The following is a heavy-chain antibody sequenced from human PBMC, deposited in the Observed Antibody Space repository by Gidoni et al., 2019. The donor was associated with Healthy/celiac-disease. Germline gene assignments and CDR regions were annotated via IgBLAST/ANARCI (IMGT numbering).Heavy chain of an antibody. CDR1: FSSYA. J-gene: IGHJ3*02. Sequence: FSSYAMSWVRQAPGKGLEWVSAISGSGGSTYYADSVKGRFTISRDNSKNTRYLQMNSLRAEDTAVYYCAKPYGGNPNDAFDIWGQGTMVTVSS. V-gene: IGHV3-23*01. CDR2: ISGSGGST. D-gene: IGHD4-17*01. CDR3: AKPYGGNPNDAFDI.